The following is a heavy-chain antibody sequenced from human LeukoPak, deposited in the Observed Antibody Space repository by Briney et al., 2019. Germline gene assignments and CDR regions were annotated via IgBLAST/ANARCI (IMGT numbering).Heavy chain of an antibody. D-gene: IGHD6-19*01. Sequence: PGGSLRLSCAASGFTFSSYGMTWVRQAPGKGLEWVSAISGSGGSTYYADSVKGRFTISRDNSKNTLYLQMNSLRAEDTAVYYCAKSPTSSGWYPLIDYWGQGTLVTVSS. CDR3: AKSPTSSGWYPLIDY. CDR1: GFTFSSYG. V-gene: IGHV3-23*01. J-gene: IGHJ4*02. CDR2: ISGSGGST.